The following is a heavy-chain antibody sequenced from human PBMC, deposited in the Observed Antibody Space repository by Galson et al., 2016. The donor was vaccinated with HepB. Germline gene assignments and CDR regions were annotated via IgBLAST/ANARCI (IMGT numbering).Heavy chain of an antibody. D-gene: IGHD5-12*01. Sequence: TLSLTCSVSGGSLNSGATAFYWSWIRQYPGKGLEWIGYIYYTGSTYYNPSLKSRVIMSVDTSKNQFSLRLSSVTAADTAVYYCARGPADVVTTIFARWFDPWGQGTLVTVSS. CDR1: GGSLNSGATAFY. CDR3: ARGPADVVTTIFARWFDP. V-gene: IGHV4-31*03. J-gene: IGHJ5*02. CDR2: IYYTGST.